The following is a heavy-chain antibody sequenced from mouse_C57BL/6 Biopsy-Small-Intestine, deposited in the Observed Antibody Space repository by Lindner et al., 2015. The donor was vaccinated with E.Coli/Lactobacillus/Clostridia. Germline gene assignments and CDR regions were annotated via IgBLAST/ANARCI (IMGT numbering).Heavy chain of an antibody. CDR1: GGTFSSYA. V-gene: IGHV1-81*01. D-gene: IGHD1-1*02. CDR2: IIPIFGTA. J-gene: IGHJ1*01. CDR3: ARGGRCSGGSCRQNYYFYGMGV. Sequence: SVKVSCKASGGTFSSYAISWVRQAPGQGLEWMGGIIPIFGTANYAQKFQGRVTITADESTSTAYMELSSLRSEDTAVYYCARGGRCSGGSCRQNYYFYGMGVWGQGTTVTVSS.